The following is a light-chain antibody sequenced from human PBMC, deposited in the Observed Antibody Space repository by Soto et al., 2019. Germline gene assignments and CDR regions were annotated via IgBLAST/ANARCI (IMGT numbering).Light chain of an antibody. CDR2: SAS. CDR3: QQYYSSPRT. J-gene: IGKJ1*01. V-gene: IGKV4-1*01. CDR1: QSVLYSSNRESY. Sequence: DIMMAQSHASLAVSLGERATINCKSSQSVLYSSNRESYLAWYQQKPGQAPELLIPSASTRESGVPDRFSGSGSGTDFTLTISSLQAEDVAVYYCQQYYSSPRTFGQGTKVDIK.